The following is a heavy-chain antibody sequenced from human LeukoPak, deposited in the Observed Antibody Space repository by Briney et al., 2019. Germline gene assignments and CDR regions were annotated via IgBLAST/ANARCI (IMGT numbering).Heavy chain of an antibody. CDR3: TRSSSGWYSDY. D-gene: IGHD6-19*01. CDR2: IRSKAYGGTT. Sequence: PGGSLRLSCTASGFPFGDYGMSWVRQAPGKGLEWVGFIRSKAYGGTTEYAASVKGRFIISRDDFKSIAYLQMNRLKTEDTAVYYCTRSSSGWYSDYWGQGTLVTVSS. V-gene: IGHV3-49*04. J-gene: IGHJ4*02. CDR1: GFPFGDYG.